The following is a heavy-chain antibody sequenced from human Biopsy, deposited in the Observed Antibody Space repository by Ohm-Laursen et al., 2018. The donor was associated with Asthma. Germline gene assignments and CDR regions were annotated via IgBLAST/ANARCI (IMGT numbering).Heavy chain of an antibody. CDR1: GYAFNSAG. J-gene: IGHJ6*02. Sequence: ASVKVSCKASGYAFNSAGITWVRQAPGQGLEWMGWISVYNGNTKVAQKLQDRVTMITDTSTSTAYMELRSLRSDDTAVYFCARAVDYSHYYGIDVWGQGTTVTAS. V-gene: IGHV1-18*01. CDR3: ARAVDYSHYYGIDV. D-gene: IGHD3-10*01. CDR2: ISVYNGNT.